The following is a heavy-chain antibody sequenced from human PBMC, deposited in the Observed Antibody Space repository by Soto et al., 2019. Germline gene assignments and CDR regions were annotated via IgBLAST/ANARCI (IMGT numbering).Heavy chain of an antibody. CDR1: GGTFSSYR. D-gene: IGHD6-13*01. V-gene: IGHV1-69*13. CDR2: IVPIYRTA. CDR3: VRDSGAKLSSS. J-gene: IGHJ4*02. Sequence: SVKVSCKASGGTFSSYRINWVRQAPGQGLEWVGGIVPIYRTADYAQKFQGRVTITADESARTSYMELRSLKSQDTAVYYCVRDSGAKLSSSWGRGTLVTVSS.